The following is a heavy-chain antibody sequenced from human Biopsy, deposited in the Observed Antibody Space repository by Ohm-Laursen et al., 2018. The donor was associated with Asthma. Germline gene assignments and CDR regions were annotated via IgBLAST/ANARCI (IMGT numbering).Heavy chain of an antibody. J-gene: IGHJ6*02. D-gene: IGHD3-3*01. CDR1: GFTFSRYA. CDR2: ISGSGGST. CDR3: AKDTEGRYDFWSGLSYNYYGMDV. V-gene: IGHV3-23*01. Sequence: SLRLSCAASGFTFSRYAMSWVRQAPGKGLEWVSAISGSGGSTYYADSVKGRFTISRDNSKNTLYLQMNNLSAEDTAVYYCAKDTEGRYDFWSGLSYNYYGMDVWGQGTTVTVSS.